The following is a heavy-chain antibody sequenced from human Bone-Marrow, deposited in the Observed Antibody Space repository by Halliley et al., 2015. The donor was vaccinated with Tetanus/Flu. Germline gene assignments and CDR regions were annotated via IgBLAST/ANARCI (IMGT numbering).Heavy chain of an antibody. V-gene: IGHV4-34*01. CDR2: NDGGYT. CDR3: AREGPHGSGDYYERGLHWFDS. J-gene: IGHJ5*01. D-gene: IGHD3-10*01. Sequence: NDGGYTKYNPSLKSRVTISVETSKNQFSLKVRSVTTADTAVYYCAREGPHGSGDYYERGLHWFDSWGQGTQVTVSS.